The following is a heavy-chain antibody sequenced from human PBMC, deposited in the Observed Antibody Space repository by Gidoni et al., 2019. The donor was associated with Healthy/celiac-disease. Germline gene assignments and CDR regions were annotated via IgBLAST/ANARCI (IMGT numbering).Heavy chain of an antibody. J-gene: IGHJ4*02. CDR1: GGSISSYY. V-gene: IGHV4-59*01. D-gene: IGHD3-10*01. Sequence: QVQLQESGPGLVKPSETLSLTCTVSGGSISSYYWSWIRQPPGKGLEWIGYIYYSGSTNYNPSLKSRVTISVDTSKNQFSLKLSSVTAADTAVYYCARFPITMVQGAFDYWCQGTLVTVSS. CDR2: IYYSGST. CDR3: ARFPITMVQGAFDY.